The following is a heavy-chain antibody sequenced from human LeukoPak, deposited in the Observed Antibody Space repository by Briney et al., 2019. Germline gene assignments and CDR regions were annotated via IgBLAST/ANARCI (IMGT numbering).Heavy chain of an antibody. CDR1: GFTFSSYA. CDR2: IGTIPGIT. V-gene: IGHV3-23*01. CDR3: AKAADTNYFRYGDY. D-gene: IGHD1-7*01. Sequence: GGSLRLSCAASGFTFSSYAMSWVRQAPGKGLEWVSVIGTIPGITYYTESVKGRFTISRDNSKNTVYLQMNNLRADDTALYYCAKAADTNYFRYGDYWGQGTLVTVSS. J-gene: IGHJ4*02.